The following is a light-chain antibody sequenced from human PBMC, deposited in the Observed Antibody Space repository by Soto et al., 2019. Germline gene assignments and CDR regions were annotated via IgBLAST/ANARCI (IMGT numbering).Light chain of an antibody. V-gene: IGKV1-39*01. Sequence: DIQMTQSPSSLSASVGDRVTITCRASQNISKYLNWYQQRAGKAPNLLIYSVSTLESWVPSRFSGSVSGTDFTLTVSSLQPEDFGSYYCQQSYSTAWTFGQGTRVDIK. J-gene: IGKJ1*01. CDR2: SVS. CDR1: QNISKY. CDR3: QQSYSTAWT.